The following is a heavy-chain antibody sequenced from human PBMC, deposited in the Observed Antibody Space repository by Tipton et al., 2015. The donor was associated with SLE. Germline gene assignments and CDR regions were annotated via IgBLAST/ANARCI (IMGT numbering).Heavy chain of an antibody. CDR2: IYYSGST. V-gene: IGHV4-39*01. CDR3: ARRRVVPAARRGYYYYYGMDV. Sequence: TLSLTCTVSGGSISSSSYYWGWIRQPPGKGLEWIGSIYYSGSTYYNPSLKSRVTISVDTSKNQFSLKLSSVTAADTAVYYCARRRVVPAARRGYYYYYGMDVWGQGTTVTVSS. CDR1: GGSISSSSYY. J-gene: IGHJ6*02. D-gene: IGHD2-2*01.